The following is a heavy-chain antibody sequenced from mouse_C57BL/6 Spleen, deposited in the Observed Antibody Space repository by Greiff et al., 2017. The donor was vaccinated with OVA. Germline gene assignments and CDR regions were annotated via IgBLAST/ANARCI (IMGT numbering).Heavy chain of an antibody. V-gene: IGHV3-6*01. D-gene: IGHD2-4*01. CDR3: ARRIYYDYDGGAYYAMDY. J-gene: IGHJ4*01. CDR2: ISYDGSN. CDR1: GYSITSGYY. Sequence: ESGPGLVKPSQSLSLTCSVTGYSITSGYYWNWIRQFPGNKLEWMGYISYDGSNNYNPSLKNRISITRDTSKNQFFLKLNSVTTEDTATYYCARRIYYDYDGGAYYAMDYWGQGTSVTVSS.